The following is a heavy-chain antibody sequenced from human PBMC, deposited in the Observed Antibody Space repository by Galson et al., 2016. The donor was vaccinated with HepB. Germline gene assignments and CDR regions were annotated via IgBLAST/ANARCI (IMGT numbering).Heavy chain of an antibody. D-gene: IGHD2-2*01. CDR2: ISVYNGDP. V-gene: IGHV1-18*01. CDR1: GYRFTTYG. J-gene: IGHJ4*02. Sequence: SVKVSCKASGYRFTTYGITWVRQAPGQGLQWLGWISVYNGDPKYTPRLQGRVAMTTDTSTTTSYLELRSLTSDDTAVYFWASSASERPHFDHWGQGTLVSVSS. CDR3: ASSASERPHFDH.